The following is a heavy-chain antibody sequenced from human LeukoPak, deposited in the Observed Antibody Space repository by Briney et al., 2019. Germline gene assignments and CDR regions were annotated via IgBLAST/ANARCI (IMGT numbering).Heavy chain of an antibody. CDR3: ARSGYYGSGSSLGDAFNI. CDR1: GGTFSSYA. V-gene: IGHV1-69*13. Sequence: ASVKVSCKASGGTFSSYAISWVRQAPGQGLEWMGGIIPIFGTANYAQKFQGRVTITADESTSTAYMELSSLRSEDTAVYYCARSGYYGSGSSLGDAFNIWGQGTMVTVSS. J-gene: IGHJ3*02. CDR2: IIPIFGTA. D-gene: IGHD3-10*01.